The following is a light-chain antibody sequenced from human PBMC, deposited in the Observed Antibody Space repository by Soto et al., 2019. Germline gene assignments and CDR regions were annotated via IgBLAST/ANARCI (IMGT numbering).Light chain of an antibody. CDR2: GAS. V-gene: IGKV3-20*01. CDR3: QQYGSIPWT. CDR1: QSVGSSY. J-gene: IGKJ1*01. Sequence: EIVLTQSPGTLSLSPGERATLSCRASQSVGSSYLAWYQQKPGQAPRLLIYGASSRATGIPDRFSGSASGTDFTLTISGLEPEDFAVYYCQQYGSIPWTFGQGTKVDIK.